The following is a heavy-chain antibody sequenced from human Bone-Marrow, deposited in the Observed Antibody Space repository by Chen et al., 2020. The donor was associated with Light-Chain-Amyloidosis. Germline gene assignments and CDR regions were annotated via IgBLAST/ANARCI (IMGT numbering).Heavy chain of an antibody. V-gene: IGHV4-34*01. CDR2: INHSGST. J-gene: IGHJ4*02. CDR1: GGSFSGYY. D-gene: IGHD3-3*01. CDR3: ARVNPNYDFWSGYYWHFDY. Sequence: QVQLQQWGAGLLKPSETLSLTCAVYGGSFSGYYWSWIRQPPWKGLEWIGEINHSGSTNYNPSLKSRVTISVDTSKNQFSLKLSSVTAADTAVYYCARVNPNYDFWSGYYWHFDYWGQGTLVTVSS.